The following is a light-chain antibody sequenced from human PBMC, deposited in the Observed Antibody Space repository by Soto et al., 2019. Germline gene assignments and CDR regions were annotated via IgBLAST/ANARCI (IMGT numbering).Light chain of an antibody. CDR2: GAS. V-gene: IGKV3-15*01. CDR1: QSVSSS. Sequence: EIVLTQSPGTLSLSTGDRATLSCRASQSVSSSYIAWYQQRPGQTPSLLIYGASTRAAGIPARFSGSGSGTDFTLTITSLQSEDFGVYYCHQHNNWWTVGQGNKVDIK. J-gene: IGKJ1*01. CDR3: HQHNNWWT.